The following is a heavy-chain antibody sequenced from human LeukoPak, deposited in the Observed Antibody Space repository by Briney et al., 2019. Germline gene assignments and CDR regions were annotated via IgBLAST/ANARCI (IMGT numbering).Heavy chain of an antibody. V-gene: IGHV1-18*01. CDR1: GYTFTSYG. CDR2: ISAYNGNT. CDR3: GRGLWRPAPLLRVPDY. D-gene: IGHD3-16*01. Sequence: ASVKVSCKASGYTFTSYGISWARQAPGQGLEWMGWISAYNGNTNYAQKLQGRVTMTTDTSTSTAYMELRSLRSDDTAVYYWGRGLWRPAPLLRVPDYWGQGTLVTVSS. J-gene: IGHJ4*02.